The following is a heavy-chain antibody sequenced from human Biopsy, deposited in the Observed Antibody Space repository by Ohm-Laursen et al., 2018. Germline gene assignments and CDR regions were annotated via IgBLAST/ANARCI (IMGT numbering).Heavy chain of an antibody. J-gene: IGHJ4*02. CDR1: GYSISSDYR. CDR2: IFKDGNT. CDR3: ARVGSGWAPFDK. V-gene: IGHV4-38-2*01. Sequence: GTLSLICAVSGYSISSDYRWGWIRQAPGKTLEWLGSIFKDGNTHYNPFLRSRLIISIDTSKNQFSLMMTSVSGADTAVYFCARVGSGWAPFDKWGPGTLVTVSS. D-gene: IGHD6-19*01.